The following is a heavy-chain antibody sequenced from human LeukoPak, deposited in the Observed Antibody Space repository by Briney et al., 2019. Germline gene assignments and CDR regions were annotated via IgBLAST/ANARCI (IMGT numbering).Heavy chain of an antibody. Sequence: ASVKVSCKASGYTFTGYYMHWVRQAPGQGLEWTGWINPNSGGTNYAQKFQGRVTMTRDTSISTAYMELSRLRSDDTAVYYCARGRSSGPWGELDYWGQGTLVTVSS. J-gene: IGHJ4*02. D-gene: IGHD6-19*01. V-gene: IGHV1-2*02. CDR3: ARGRSSGPWGELDY. CDR2: INPNSGGT. CDR1: GYTFTGYY.